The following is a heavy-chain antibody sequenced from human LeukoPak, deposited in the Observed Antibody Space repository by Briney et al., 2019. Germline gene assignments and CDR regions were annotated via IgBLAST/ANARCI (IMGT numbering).Heavy chain of an antibody. CDR3: ARDRVGSFDY. V-gene: IGHV3-30*04. Sequence: PGGSLRLSCAASGFTFSRYGMHWVRQAPGKGLEWVTAISYDGSNKYYADSVKGRFTISRDNSRNTLYVQMNSLRAEDTAVYYCARDRVGSFDYWGQGTLVTVSS. CDR1: GFTFSRYG. CDR2: ISYDGSNK. D-gene: IGHD1-26*01. J-gene: IGHJ4*02.